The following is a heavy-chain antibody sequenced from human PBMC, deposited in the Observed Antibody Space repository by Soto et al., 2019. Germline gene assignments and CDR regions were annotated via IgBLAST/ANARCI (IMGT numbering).Heavy chain of an antibody. D-gene: IGHD3-10*02. CDR1: VITLCPFG. V-gene: IGHV3-30*18. CDR3: VKEMFPQPVPIISSPGGEX. CDR2: VSYDESHV. J-gene: IGHJ5*01. Sequence: SWGGLRRSSSPSVITLCPFGIQSVRQAPGNGLEWVALVSYDESHVYYAYSVKGRFAISIDISKNTVYLQMDSLRSEETAIYYWVKEMFPQPVPIISSPGGEXWGHGT.